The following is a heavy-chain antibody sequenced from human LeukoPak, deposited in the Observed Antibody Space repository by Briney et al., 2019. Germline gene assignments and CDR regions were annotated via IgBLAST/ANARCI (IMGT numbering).Heavy chain of an antibody. CDR2: ISAYNGNT. J-gene: IGHJ6*02. V-gene: IGHV1-18*01. D-gene: IGHD3-9*01. CDR1: GYTFTSYG. CDR3: ASSLYDILTGYYINYYGMDV. Sequence: ASVKVSCKASGYTFTSYGISWVRQAPGQGLEWMGWISAYNGNTNYAQKLQGRVTMTTDTSTSTAYMELRSLRSDDTAVYYCASSLYDILTGYYINYYGMDVWGQGTTVTVSS.